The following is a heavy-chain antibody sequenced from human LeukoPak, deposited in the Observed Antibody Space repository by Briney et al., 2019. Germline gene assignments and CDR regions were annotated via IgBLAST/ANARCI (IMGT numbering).Heavy chain of an antibody. CDR1: GYSFTSYW. CDR3: ARVPIPYYDILTGSDWGWFDP. CDR2: IYPGDSDT. Sequence: GESLKISCKGSGYSFTSYWIGWVRQMPGKGLEWMGIIYPGDSDTRYSPSFQGQVTISADKSISTAYLQWSSLKASDTAMYYCARVPIPYYDILTGSDWGWFDPWGQGTLVTVSS. D-gene: IGHD3-9*01. J-gene: IGHJ5*02. V-gene: IGHV5-51*01.